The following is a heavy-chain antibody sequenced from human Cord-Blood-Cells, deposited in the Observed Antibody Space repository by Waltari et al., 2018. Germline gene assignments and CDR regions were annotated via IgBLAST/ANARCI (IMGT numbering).Heavy chain of an antibody. CDR2: INPNSNGT. D-gene: IGHD2-15*01. CDR3: ARVDYCSGGSCYYFQH. J-gene: IGHJ1*01. CDR1: GYTFTGSF. V-gene: IGHV1-2*02. Sequence: QVQLVQSGAEVQKPGAAVKVSCRASGYTFTGSFMHWGGQAPGQVLEWMGWINPNSNGTTNAQKFQGRCTMTRDTSLSTAYMGLSRLRSDNTAVYYCARVDYCSGGSCYYFQHWGQGTLVTVSS.